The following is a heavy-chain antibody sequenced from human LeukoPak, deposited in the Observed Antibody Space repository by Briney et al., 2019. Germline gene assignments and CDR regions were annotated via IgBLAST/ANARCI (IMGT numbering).Heavy chain of an antibody. Sequence: SETLSLTCAVYGGSFSGYYWSWIRQPPGKGLEWIGEIYHSGSTNYNPSLKSRVTISVDKSKNQFSLKLSSVTAADTAIYYCARGGYYGSGNDFRFDPWGQGTLVTVYS. D-gene: IGHD3-10*01. CDR3: ARGGYYGSGNDFRFDP. CDR2: IYHSGST. V-gene: IGHV4-34*01. CDR1: GGSFSGYY. J-gene: IGHJ5*02.